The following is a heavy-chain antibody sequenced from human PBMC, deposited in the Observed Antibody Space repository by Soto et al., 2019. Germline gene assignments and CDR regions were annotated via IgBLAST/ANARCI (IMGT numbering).Heavy chain of an antibody. D-gene: IGHD3-22*01. J-gene: IGHJ4*02. CDR1: GGSISSSNW. Sequence: SETLSLTCAVSGGSISSSNWWSWVRQPPGKGLEWIGEIYHSGSTNYNPSLKSRVTISVDESKNQFSLKLSSVAAADTAVYYCARLRGDSSGYYSFDYWGQGTLVTVSS. CDR3: ARLRGDSSGYYSFDY. CDR2: IYHSGST. V-gene: IGHV4-4*02.